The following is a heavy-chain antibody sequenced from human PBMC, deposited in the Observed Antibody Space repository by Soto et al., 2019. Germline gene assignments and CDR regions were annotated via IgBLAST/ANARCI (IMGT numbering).Heavy chain of an antibody. CDR3: ARGDYGTGGYPFPYFDY. CDR2: INPDSGAK. Sequence: HEHLVQSGAEVKRPGASLKVSCKASGYSFTGYYIHWVRQAPGQGLEWMGWINPDSGAKNYAQNFQGRVNMTSDTSISTASMDLTSLTSDDTAVYYCARGDYGTGGYPFPYFDYWGQGTLVIVSS. D-gene: IGHD2-8*02. CDR1: GYSFTGYY. J-gene: IGHJ4*02. V-gene: IGHV1-2*02.